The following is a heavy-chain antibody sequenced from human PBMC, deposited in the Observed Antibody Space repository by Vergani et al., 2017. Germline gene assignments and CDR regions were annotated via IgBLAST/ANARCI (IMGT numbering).Heavy chain of an antibody. J-gene: IGHJ6*03. CDR1: GGTFSSYA. V-gene: IGHV1-69*01. D-gene: IGHD2-2*01. CDR2: IIPISGTA. CDR3: AGSRRYCSNTSCPCPLWSGLYYYYYMDV. Sequence: QVQLVQSGAEVKKPGSSVKVSCKASGGTFSSYAISWVRQAPGQGLEWMGGIIPISGTANYAQKLQGRVTITADESTSTAYMELSSLGSEDTTVYYCAGSRRYCSNTSCPCPLWSGLYYYYYMDVWGKGTTVTVSS.